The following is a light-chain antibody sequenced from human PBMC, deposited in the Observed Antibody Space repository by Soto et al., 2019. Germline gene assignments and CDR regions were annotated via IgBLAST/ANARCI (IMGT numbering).Light chain of an antibody. CDR3: KKYNSYSLT. Sequence: DIQMTQTPSTLSTSVGDRVTITCRASQIVSSRLAWYQQKPGKAPKLLIYDASSLKIGVPSRFSGSGSGTDLTITITSLQPDDFATYYCKKYNSYSLTFGGGTKVEIK. J-gene: IGKJ4*01. CDR2: DAS. V-gene: IGKV1-5*01. CDR1: QIVSSR.